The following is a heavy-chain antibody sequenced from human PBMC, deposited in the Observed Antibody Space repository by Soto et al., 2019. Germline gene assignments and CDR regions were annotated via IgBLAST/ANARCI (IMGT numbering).Heavy chain of an antibody. J-gene: IGHJ4*02. CDR3: ARVPIGYCSSTSCYARFDY. Sequence: QVQLVQSGAEVKKPGSSVKVSCKASGGTFSSYAISWVRQAPGQGLEWMGGIIPIFGTASYAQKFQGRVTITADGSTSTAYMELSSLRSEDTAVYYCARVPIGYCSSTSCYARFDYWGQGTLVTVSS. CDR1: GGTFSSYA. V-gene: IGHV1-69*01. D-gene: IGHD2-2*03. CDR2: IIPIFGTA.